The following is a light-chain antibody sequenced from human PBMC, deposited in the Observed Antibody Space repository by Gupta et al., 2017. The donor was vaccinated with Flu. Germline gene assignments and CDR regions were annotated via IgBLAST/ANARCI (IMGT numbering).Light chain of an antibody. CDR3: QQYGSSQWT. J-gene: IGKJ1*01. Sequence: DIVLTQSPGTLSLSPGERATLSCRASQSVSSSYLAWYQQKPGQAPRLLSYGASSRATGIPDRFSGSGSGTDFTLTISRLEPEDVAVYYCQQYGSSQWTFGQGTKVEIK. V-gene: IGKV3-20*01. CDR2: GAS. CDR1: QSVSSSY.